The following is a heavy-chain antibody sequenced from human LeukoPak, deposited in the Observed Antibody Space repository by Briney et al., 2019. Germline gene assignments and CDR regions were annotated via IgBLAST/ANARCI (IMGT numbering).Heavy chain of an antibody. CDR2: IYPSGST. J-gene: IGHJ4*02. Sequence: PSETLSLTCTVSGASISNYYWSWIRQPAGKGLEWIGRIYPSGSTNYNPSLKSRVTMFVDMSKNQFSLRLSSVTAADTAVYYCARHRAYSSSSPFDYWGQGTLVTVSS. CDR3: ARHRAYSSSSPFDY. D-gene: IGHD6-6*01. V-gene: IGHV4-4*07. CDR1: GASISNYY.